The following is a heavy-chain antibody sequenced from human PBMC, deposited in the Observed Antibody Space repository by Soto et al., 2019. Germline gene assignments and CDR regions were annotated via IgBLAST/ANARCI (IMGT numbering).Heavy chain of an antibody. CDR2: ISYDGNSK. D-gene: IGHD2-21*02. CDR3: ARSYCGDDCALDH. V-gene: IGHV3-30-3*01. J-gene: IGHJ4*02. CDR1: GFIFSYYV. Sequence: GGSLRLSCAASGFIFSYYVMHWVRQAPGKGLEWVAVISYDGNSKHYADSVEGRFTISRDNSKSTLYVQMNSLRAEDTAVYYCARSYCGDDCALDHWGQGTLVTVSS.